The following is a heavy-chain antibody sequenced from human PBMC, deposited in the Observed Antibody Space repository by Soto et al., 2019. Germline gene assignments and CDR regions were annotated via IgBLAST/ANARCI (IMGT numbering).Heavy chain of an antibody. CDR1: GFTFSSYG. CDR3: ARDLRLPGAFDI. Sequence: GGSLRLSCAASGFTFSSYGMHWVRQAPGRGLEWVAVIWYDGSNKYYADSVKGRFTIPRDNSKNTLYLQMNSLRAEDTAVYYCARDLRLPGAFDIWGQGTMVT. D-gene: IGHD4-17*01. V-gene: IGHV3-33*01. J-gene: IGHJ3*02. CDR2: IWYDGSNK.